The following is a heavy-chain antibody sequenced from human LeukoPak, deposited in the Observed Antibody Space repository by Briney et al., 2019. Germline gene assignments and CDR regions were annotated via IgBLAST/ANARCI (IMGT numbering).Heavy chain of an antibody. CDR2: INPNSGGI. CDR3: ARGQRKRPIIPGAFDF. V-gene: IGHV1-2*02. D-gene: IGHD3-3*01. J-gene: IGHJ3*01. CDR1: GHTLTGSY. Sequence: ASVKVSCKVSGHTLTGSYIHWARKAPGQGLEWMGWINPNSGGINYAQKFQGRVTMTRDTSISTAHMELSRLRSDDTAVYYCARGQRKRPIIPGAFDFWGQGTMVTVSS.